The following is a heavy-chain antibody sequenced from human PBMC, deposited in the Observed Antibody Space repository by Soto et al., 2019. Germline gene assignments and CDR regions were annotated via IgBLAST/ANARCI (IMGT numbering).Heavy chain of an antibody. CDR2: IWYDGNNK. D-gene: IGHD3-16*01. CDR1: GFTFSSYG. Sequence: PGGSLRLSCAASGFTFSSYGMHWVRQAPGKGLEWVAVIWYDGNNKFYADSVKGRFTISRDDSKNTLYLQLNSLRAEDTAVYYCARDWGASMTLDFFDYWGQGTPVTVSS. V-gene: IGHV3-33*01. CDR3: ARDWGASMTLDFFDY. J-gene: IGHJ4*02.